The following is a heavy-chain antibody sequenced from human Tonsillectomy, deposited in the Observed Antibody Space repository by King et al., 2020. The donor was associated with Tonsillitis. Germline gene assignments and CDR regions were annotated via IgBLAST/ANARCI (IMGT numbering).Heavy chain of an antibody. CDR3: TRGLAAVDI. CDR1: GFTFGDYA. Sequence: VQLVESGGGLVQPGRSLRLSCTASGFTFGDYAMRCVRQAPGTGLEWVVFIRSKAYGGTTEYAASVKGIFTISRDDSKRIAYLQMNSLKTEDTAVYYCTRGLAAVDIWGKGTKVTVAA. J-gene: IGHJ3*02. CDR2: IRSKAYGGTT. V-gene: IGHV3-49*04.